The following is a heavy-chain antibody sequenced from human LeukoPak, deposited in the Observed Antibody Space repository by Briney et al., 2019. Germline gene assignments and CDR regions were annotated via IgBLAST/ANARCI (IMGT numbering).Heavy chain of an antibody. CDR2: IYYSGST. CDR1: GGSISSSSYY. CDR3: ARQGLLQTGYFDY. D-gene: IGHD2-21*02. J-gene: IGHJ4*02. V-gene: IGHV4-39*01. Sequence: PSETLSLTCTVSGGSISSSSYYWGWIHQPPGKGLEWIGSIYYSGSTYYNPSLKSRVTISVDTSKNQFSLKLSSVTAADTAVYYCARQGLLQTGYFDYWGQGTLVTVSS.